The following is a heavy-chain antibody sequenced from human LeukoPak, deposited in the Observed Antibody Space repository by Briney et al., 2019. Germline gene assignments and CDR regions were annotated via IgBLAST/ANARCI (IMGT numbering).Heavy chain of an antibody. D-gene: IGHD1-26*01. V-gene: IGHV3-23*01. CDR2: ISGSGGST. Sequence: GGSLRLSCAASGFTFSSYWMSWVRQAPGKGLEWVSAISGSGGSTYYADSVKGRFTISRDNSKNTLYLQMNSLRAEDTAVYYCAKGRGWEASYYYYYMDVWGKGTTVTISS. CDR3: AKGRGWEASYYYYYMDV. J-gene: IGHJ6*03. CDR1: GFTFSSYW.